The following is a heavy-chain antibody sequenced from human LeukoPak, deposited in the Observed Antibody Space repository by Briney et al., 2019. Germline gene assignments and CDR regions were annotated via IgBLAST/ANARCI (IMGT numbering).Heavy chain of an antibody. CDR1: GESVSRNNGA. V-gene: IGHV6-1*01. CDR2: TYYRSKWYY. Sequence: SQTLSVTCAISGESVSRNNGAWNWIRQSPSRGLEWLGRTYYRSKWYYDYAESVKGRITTNPDTSKNQFSLQLNSVTPEDTAVYYCARDEGNSGWYTFDYWGQGTLVTVSS. J-gene: IGHJ4*02. D-gene: IGHD6-19*01. CDR3: ARDEGNSGWYTFDY.